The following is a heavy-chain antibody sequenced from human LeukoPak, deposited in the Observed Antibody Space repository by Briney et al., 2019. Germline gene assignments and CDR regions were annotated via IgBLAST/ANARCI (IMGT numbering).Heavy chain of an antibody. Sequence: PSETLSLTCTVSVGSISSYFWSWLRQPPGKRLEWIGYISYSGSTDYNPSLKSRVTLSVDTSKNRHSLKLSSVTAADTAVYYWARKSSRGGFNGYDFWYFDLWGRGTLVTVSS. D-gene: IGHD5-12*01. J-gene: IGHJ2*01. CDR2: ISYSGST. V-gene: IGHV4-59*08. CDR3: ARKSSRGGFNGYDFWYFDL. CDR1: VGSISSYF.